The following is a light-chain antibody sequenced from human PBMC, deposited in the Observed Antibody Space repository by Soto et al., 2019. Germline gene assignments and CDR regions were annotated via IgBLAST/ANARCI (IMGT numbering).Light chain of an antibody. CDR3: QQYNNWPPWT. V-gene: IGKV3-15*01. J-gene: IGKJ1*01. Sequence: EIVMTQSPATLSVSPGERATLSCRASQRVSSDLAWYQQKPGQAPRLLMYGASTRATGVPARFSGSGSGTEFTLTISSLQYEDFAVYYCQQYNNWPPWTFGQGTKVEIK. CDR1: QRVSSD. CDR2: GAS.